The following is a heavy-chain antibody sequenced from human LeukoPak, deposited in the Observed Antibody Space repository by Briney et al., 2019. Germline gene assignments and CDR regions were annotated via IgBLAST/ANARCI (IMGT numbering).Heavy chain of an antibody. CDR1: GGTFSSYA. CDR3: ARVTDSRIAAAGT. Sequence: SVKVSCKASGGTFSSYAISWVRPAPGQGLEWMGRIIPILGIANYAQKFQGRVTITADKSTSTAYMELSSLRSEDTAVYYCARVTDSRIAAAGTWGQGTLVTVSS. D-gene: IGHD6-13*01. CDR2: IIPILGIA. J-gene: IGHJ4*02. V-gene: IGHV1-69*04.